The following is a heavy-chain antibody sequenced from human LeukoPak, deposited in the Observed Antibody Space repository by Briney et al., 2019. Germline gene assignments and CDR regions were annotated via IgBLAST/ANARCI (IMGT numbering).Heavy chain of an antibody. Sequence: PSETLSLTCAVYGGSFSGYYWSWIRQPPGKGLEWIGEINHSGSTNYNPSLKSRVTISVDTSKNQFSLKLSSVTAADTAVYYCARKSGPKGPFPVTRIDYWGQGTLVTVSS. CDR2: INHSGST. CDR3: ARKSGPKGPFPVTRIDY. CDR1: GGSFSGYY. J-gene: IGHJ4*02. D-gene: IGHD2-21*01. V-gene: IGHV4-34*01.